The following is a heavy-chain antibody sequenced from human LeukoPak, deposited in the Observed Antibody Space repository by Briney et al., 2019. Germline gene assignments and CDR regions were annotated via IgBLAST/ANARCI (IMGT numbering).Heavy chain of an antibody. D-gene: IGHD3-22*01. J-gene: IGHJ4*02. CDR2: IYHSGRT. CDR1: GGSISSGNW. Sequence: SETLSLTCAVSGGSISSGNWWSWVRQPPGKGLEWIGEIYHSGRTNYNPSLKSRVTISVDKSKNQFSLRLSSVTAADTAVYYCARAVVDSSGSYDYWGQGTLVTVSS. CDR3: ARAVVDSSGSYDY. V-gene: IGHV4-4*02.